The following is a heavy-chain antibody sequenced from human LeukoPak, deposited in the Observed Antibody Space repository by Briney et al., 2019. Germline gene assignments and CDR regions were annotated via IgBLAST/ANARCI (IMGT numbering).Heavy chain of an antibody. V-gene: IGHV3-33*01. D-gene: IGHD6-13*01. J-gene: IGHJ5*02. CDR3: ARTGIATAGTSNNWFDP. CDR2: IWYDGSNK. CDR1: GFTFSSYG. Sequence: SGGSLRLSCAASGFTFSSYGMHWVRQAPGKGLEWVAVIWYDGSNKYCADSVKGRFTISRDNSKNTLYLQMNSLRAEDTAVYYCARTGIATAGTSNNWFDPWGQGTLVTVSS.